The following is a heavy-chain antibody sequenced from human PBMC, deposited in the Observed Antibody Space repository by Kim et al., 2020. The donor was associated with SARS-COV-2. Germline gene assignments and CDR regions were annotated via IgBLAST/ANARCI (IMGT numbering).Heavy chain of an antibody. CDR3: ARLVSDYYGSGINPPNWFDP. Sequence: GESLKISCKGSGYSFTSYWISWVRQMPGKGLEWMGRIDPSDSYTNYSPSFQGHVTISADKSISTAYLQWSSLKASDTAMYYCARLVSDYYGSGINPPNWFDPWGQGTLVTASS. V-gene: IGHV5-10-1*01. CDR2: IDPSDSYT. CDR1: GYSFTSYW. J-gene: IGHJ5*02. D-gene: IGHD3-10*01.